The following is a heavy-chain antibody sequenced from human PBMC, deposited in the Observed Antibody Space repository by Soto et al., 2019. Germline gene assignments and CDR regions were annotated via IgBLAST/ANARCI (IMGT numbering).Heavy chain of an antibody. Sequence: EVQLVESGGGLVKPGGYLRLSCADSGFTFSTYSMNWVRQAPGKGLECVSSISSSSDYIYYADSVKGRCTIARDNAKNSRYLQTNSLRDEDTAVYYCAIGGTTGTTATNSFDPRRQGTLVNVS. V-gene: IGHV3-21*01. CDR1: GFTFSTYS. CDR2: ISSSSDYI. J-gene: IGHJ5*02. CDR3: AIGGTTGTTATNSFDP. D-gene: IGHD1-1*01.